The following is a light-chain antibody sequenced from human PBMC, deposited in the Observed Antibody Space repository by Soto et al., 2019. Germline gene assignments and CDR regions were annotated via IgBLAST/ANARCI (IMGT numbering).Light chain of an antibody. CDR2: DAS. V-gene: IGKV3-11*01. CDR1: QSVSSY. CDR3: QQYGSTPLT. Sequence: EIVLTQSPATLSLSPWERATLSCRASQSVSSYLAWYQQKPGQAPRLLIYDASNMATGIPARFSGSGSGTDFTLTISSLEPEDFAVYYCQQYGSTPLTFGGGTKVDIK. J-gene: IGKJ4*01.